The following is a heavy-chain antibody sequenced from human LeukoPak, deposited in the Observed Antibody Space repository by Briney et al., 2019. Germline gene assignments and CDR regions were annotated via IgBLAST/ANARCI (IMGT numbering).Heavy chain of an antibody. D-gene: IGHD3-22*01. CDR1: GFTFSSYA. Sequence: GGSLRLSCVASGFTFSSYAMHWVRQAPGKGLEWVAVISYDGSNKYYADSVKGRFTISRDNSKNTLYLQMNSLRAEDTAVYYCARNSSGYYLGYWGQGTLVTVSS. V-gene: IGHV3-30-3*01. CDR3: ARNSSGYYLGY. CDR2: ISYDGSNK. J-gene: IGHJ4*02.